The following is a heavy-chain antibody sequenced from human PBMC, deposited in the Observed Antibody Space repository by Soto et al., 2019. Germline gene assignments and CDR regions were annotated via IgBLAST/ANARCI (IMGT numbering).Heavy chain of an antibody. V-gene: IGHV3-21*01. Sequence: GGSLRLSCAASGFTFSSYSMNWVRQAPGKGLEWVSSISSSSSYIYYADSVKGRFTISRDNAKNSLYLQMNSLRAEDTAVYYCARGMLRFLEWLGIDFDYWGQGTLVTVSS. CDR2: ISSSSSYI. J-gene: IGHJ4*02. D-gene: IGHD3-3*01. CDR1: GFTFSSYS. CDR3: ARGMLRFLEWLGIDFDY.